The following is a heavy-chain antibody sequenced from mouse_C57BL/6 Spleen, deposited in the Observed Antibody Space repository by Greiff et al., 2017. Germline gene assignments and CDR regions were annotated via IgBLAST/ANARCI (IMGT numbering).Heavy chain of an antibody. V-gene: IGHV1-9*01. CDR1: GYTFTGSW. CDR2: ILPGSGST. J-gene: IGHJ2*01. Sequence: QVQLQQSGAELMKPGASVKLSCKATGYTFTGSWIEWVKQRPGHGLECIGEILPGSGSTNYNEKFKGKATFTADTSSNTAYMQLSSLTTEDSAIYYCARKWGNYDYFDYWGQGTTLTVSS. D-gene: IGHD2-1*01. CDR3: ARKWGNYDYFDY.